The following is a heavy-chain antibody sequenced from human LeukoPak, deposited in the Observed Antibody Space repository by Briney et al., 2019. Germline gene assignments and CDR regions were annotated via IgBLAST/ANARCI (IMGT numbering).Heavy chain of an antibody. CDR3: ARERSQVSRALQY. Sequence: SQTLSLTYAISGDSVSSNSAAWNWLRQSPSRGLEWLGRTYYRSKWYNDYAVSVKSRITINPDTSKNQFSLQLNSVTPEDTAVYYCARERSQVSRALQYWGQGTLVTVSS. CDR1: GDSVSSNSAA. CDR2: TYYRSKWYN. J-gene: IGHJ4*02. V-gene: IGHV6-1*01. D-gene: IGHD3-10*01.